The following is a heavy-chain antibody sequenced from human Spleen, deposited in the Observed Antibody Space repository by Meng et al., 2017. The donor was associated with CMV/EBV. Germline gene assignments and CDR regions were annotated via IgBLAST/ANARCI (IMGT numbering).Heavy chain of an antibody. CDR3: AKDHGYCSSTSCHGYYGMDV. Sequence: SLKISCAASGFTLDDYAMHWVRQAPGKGLEWVSGISWNSGSIGYADSVKGRFTISRDNAKNSLYLQMNSLRAEDTALYYCAKDHGYCSSTSCHGYYGMDVWGQGTTVTVSS. J-gene: IGHJ6*02. D-gene: IGHD2-2*03. CDR2: ISWNSGSI. CDR1: GFTLDDYA. V-gene: IGHV3-9*01.